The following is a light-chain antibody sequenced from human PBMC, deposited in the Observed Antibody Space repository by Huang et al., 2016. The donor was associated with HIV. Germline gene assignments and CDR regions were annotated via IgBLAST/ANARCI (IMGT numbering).Light chain of an antibody. Sequence: DLVMTQSPLSLPVTPGEPASLSCASSQSLLHSGYNYLDWYLQKPGQSPQLLFYLGSNRASGVRDGFSGSGSGTDVTLKSSRVEAEDVGVCYCMQNCQPPRTFGEGTKLEIK. CDR1: QSLLHSGYNY. J-gene: IGKJ2*01. V-gene: IGKV2-28*01. CDR2: LGS. CDR3: MQNCQPPRT.